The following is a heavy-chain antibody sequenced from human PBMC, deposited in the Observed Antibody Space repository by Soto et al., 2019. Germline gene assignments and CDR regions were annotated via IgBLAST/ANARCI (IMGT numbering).Heavy chain of an antibody. Sequence: GGTLRLSCAASGFTFSSYGMTWVRQAPGKGLEWVSSITGSGGSTYYADSVKGRLTISRDNSKNTLYLQMNSLRAEDTAVYYCAKDYGSAFNIWGQGTMVTVSS. V-gene: IGHV3-23*01. CDR2: ITGSGGST. CDR3: AKDYGSAFNI. CDR1: GFTFSSYG. D-gene: IGHD4-17*01. J-gene: IGHJ3*02.